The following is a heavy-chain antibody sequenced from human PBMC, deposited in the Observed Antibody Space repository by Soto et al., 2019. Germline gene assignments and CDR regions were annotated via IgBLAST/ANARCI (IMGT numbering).Heavy chain of an antibody. CDR1: GGSISSSSYY. CDR3: ARGLFEVYGGDLDY. V-gene: IGHV4-39*01. J-gene: IGHJ4*02. Sequence: PSETLSLTCTVSGGSISSSSYYWCWIRQPPGKGLEWIVGIYYSGSTYYNPSLKSRVTISVDTSKNQFSLRLSSVTAADTAVYYCARGLFEVYGGDLDYWGQGILVSVSS. CDR2: IYYSGST. D-gene: IGHD4-17*01.